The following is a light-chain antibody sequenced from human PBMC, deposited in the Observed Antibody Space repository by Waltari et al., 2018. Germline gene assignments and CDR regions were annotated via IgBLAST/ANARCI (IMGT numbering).Light chain of an antibody. V-gene: IGLV3-21*01. J-gene: IGLJ2*01. CDR3: QVWDSSSDQNYI. Sequence: SYELTQPPSVSVSPGQTARITCGGDNLGSKYVHWYQQKPAQAPVLVIYYDTDRPSGIPERLSGSKSGKTATLTISGVEAGDEADYYCQVWDSSSDQNYIFGGGTRLTVL. CDR2: YDT. CDR1: NLGSKY.